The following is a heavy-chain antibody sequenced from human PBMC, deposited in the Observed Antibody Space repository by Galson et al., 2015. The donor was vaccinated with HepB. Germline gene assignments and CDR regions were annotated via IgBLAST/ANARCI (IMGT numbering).Heavy chain of an antibody. D-gene: IGHD6-19*01. CDR2: ISSSSSTI. CDR3: ARDLMVGGWYRIVDRFDY. Sequence: SLRLSCAASGFTFSSYSMNWVRQAPGKGLEWVPYISSSSSTIYYADSVKGRFTISGDNAKNSPYLQMNSLRAEDTAVYYCARDLMVGGWYRIVDRFDYWGQGTLVTVSS. J-gene: IGHJ4*02. CDR1: GFTFSSYS. V-gene: IGHV3-48*04.